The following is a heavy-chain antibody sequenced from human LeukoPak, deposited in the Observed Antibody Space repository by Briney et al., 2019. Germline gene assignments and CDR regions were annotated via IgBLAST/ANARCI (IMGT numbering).Heavy chain of an antibody. D-gene: IGHD2-2*01. CDR2: IKQDGSDK. CDR3: ARVRCSSNSCFPDY. J-gene: IGHJ4*02. CDR1: GFTFSSYG. Sequence: GGSLRLSCAASGFTFSSYGMHWVRQAPGKGLEWVANIKQDGSDKYYVDSVKGRFTISRDNAKNSLFLQMNSLRAEDTAVYYCARVRCSSNSCFPDYWGQGTLVTVSS. V-gene: IGHV3-7*01.